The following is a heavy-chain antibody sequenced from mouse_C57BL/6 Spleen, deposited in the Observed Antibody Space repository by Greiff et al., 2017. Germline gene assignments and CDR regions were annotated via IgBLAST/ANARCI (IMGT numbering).Heavy chain of an antibody. CDR1: GYTFTDYE. Sequence: VQLVESGAELVRPGASVTLSCKASGYTFTDYEMHWVKQTPVHGLEWIGAIDPETGGTAYNQKFKGKAILTADKSSSTAYMELRSLTSEDSAVYYCTRCDTWYFDVWGTGTTVTVSS. V-gene: IGHV1-15*01. J-gene: IGHJ1*03. CDR2: IDPETGGT. CDR3: TRCDTWYFDV.